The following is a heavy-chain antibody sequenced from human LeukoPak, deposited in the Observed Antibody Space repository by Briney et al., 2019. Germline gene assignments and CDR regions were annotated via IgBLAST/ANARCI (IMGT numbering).Heavy chain of an antibody. J-gene: IGHJ4*02. CDR2: ISGSGGNS. Sequence: GVSLRLSCAASGFTFSSYAMSWVRQAPGKGLEWVSAISGSGGNSYYADSVKGRFTISRDNSRTTLYLQMNSLRAEDTAVYYCAKMDYGGNPFDYWGQGTLVTVSS. CDR1: GFTFSSYA. D-gene: IGHD4-23*01. V-gene: IGHV3-23*01. CDR3: AKMDYGGNPFDY.